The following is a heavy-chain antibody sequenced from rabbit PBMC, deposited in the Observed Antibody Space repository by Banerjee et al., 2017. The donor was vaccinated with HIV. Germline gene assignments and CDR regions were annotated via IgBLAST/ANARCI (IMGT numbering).Heavy chain of an antibody. CDR2: IYAGSSGNT. V-gene: IGHV1S45*01. CDR1: GFSFSSNYW. CDR3: ARDLYTYGYGGYADGLNL. D-gene: IGHD6-1*01. Sequence: QEQLEESGGDLVKPEGSLTLTCTASGFSFSSNYWLCWVRQAPGKGLEWIACIYAGSSGNTYYASWAKGRFTISKTSSTTVTLQMTSLTAADTATYFCARDLYTYGYGGYADGLNLWGPGTLVTVS. J-gene: IGHJ4*01.